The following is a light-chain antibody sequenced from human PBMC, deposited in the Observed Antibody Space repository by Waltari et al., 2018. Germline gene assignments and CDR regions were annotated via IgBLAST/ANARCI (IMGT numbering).Light chain of an antibody. Sequence: EVVLTQSPGTVSLSPGERATLSCRASQSVSNNYLAWYQQKPGQAPRLLIFGASSRAGGIPERFSCSGSEIDFTLTISRLEPEDVGVYYCQQFGSPLTFGGGTKVDIK. CDR1: QSVSNNY. V-gene: IGKV3-20*01. CDR2: GAS. CDR3: QQFGSPLT. J-gene: IGKJ4*01.